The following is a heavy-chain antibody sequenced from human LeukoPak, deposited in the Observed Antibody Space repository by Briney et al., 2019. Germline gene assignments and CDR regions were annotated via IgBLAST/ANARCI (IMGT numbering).Heavy chain of an antibody. V-gene: IGHV4-59*01. D-gene: IGHD3-3*01. CDR2: IWYSGST. CDR1: GGSISSYY. Sequence: SETLSLTCSVSGGSISSYYWSWIRQPPGKGLEWIGYIWYSGSTNYHPSLKSRVTISVDTSKNQFSLKLSSVTAADTAVYYCASRSSIWSGYQDTLYYFDSWGQGTLVTVSS. J-gene: IGHJ4*02. CDR3: ASRSSIWSGYQDTLYYFDS.